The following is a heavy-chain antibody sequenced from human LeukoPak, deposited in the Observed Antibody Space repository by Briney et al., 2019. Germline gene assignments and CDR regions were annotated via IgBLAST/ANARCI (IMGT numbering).Heavy chain of an antibody. J-gene: IGHJ5*02. D-gene: IGHD2-21*02. CDR3: ARGIVVVTAIRGQNWFDP. Sequence: SETLSLTCTVSGGSISSGGYYWSWIRQHPGKGLEWIGYIYYSGSTYYNPSLKSRVTISVDTSKNQFSLKLSSVTAADTAVYYCARGIVVVTAIRGQNWFDPWGQGTLVTVSS. CDR2: IYYSGST. V-gene: IGHV4-31*03. CDR1: GGSISSGGYY.